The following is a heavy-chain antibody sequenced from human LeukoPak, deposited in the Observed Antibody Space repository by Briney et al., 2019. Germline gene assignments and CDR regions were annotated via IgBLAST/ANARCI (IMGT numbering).Heavy chain of an antibody. D-gene: IGHD3-9*01. CDR1: GFTFSDYY. J-gene: IGHJ4*02. Sequence: PGGSLRLSCAASGFTFSDYYMSWVRQAPGKGLEWVSAISGSGGSTYYADSVKGRLTISRDNSKNTLYLQMNSLRAEDTAVYYCAKDQGPGYTLWYFDYWGQGTLVTVSS. CDR2: ISGSGGST. CDR3: AKDQGPGYTLWYFDY. V-gene: IGHV3-23*01.